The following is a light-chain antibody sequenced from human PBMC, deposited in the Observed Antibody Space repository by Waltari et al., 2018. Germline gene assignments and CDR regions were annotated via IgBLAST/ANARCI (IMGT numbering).Light chain of an antibody. Sequence: DIQVTQSPSSLSASVGDRVTLTCRASQSMSSFLNWYQPKPGKAPRLLISATSNLQSGVPSRFSGSGSGADCTLTINSLQPEDFATYYCLQSYSLSLFTFGPGTRVDIK. CDR1: QSMSSF. CDR2: ATS. J-gene: IGKJ3*01. CDR3: LQSYSLSLFT. V-gene: IGKV1-39*01.